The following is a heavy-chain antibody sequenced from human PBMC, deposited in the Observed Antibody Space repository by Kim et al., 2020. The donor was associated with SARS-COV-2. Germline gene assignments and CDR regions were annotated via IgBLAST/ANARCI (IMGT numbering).Heavy chain of an antibody. Sequence: VQGRFTISTDNSKNTLYLQMNSLRAEDTAVYYCAKDKAPAFDYGSGSYDYWGQGTLVTVSS. D-gene: IGHD3-10*01. CDR3: AKDKAPAFDYGSGSYDY. V-gene: IGHV3-23*01. J-gene: IGHJ4*02.